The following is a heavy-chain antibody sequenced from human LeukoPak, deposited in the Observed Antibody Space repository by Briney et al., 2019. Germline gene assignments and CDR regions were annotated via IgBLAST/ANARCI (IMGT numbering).Heavy chain of an antibody. CDR3: AKGYSSSPPRRSYMDV. D-gene: IGHD6-6*01. J-gene: IGHJ6*03. CDR1: GFTFSSYA. CDR2: ISGSGGST. V-gene: IGHV3-23*01. Sequence: GGSLRLSCAASGFTFSSYAMSWVRQAPGEGLEWVSAISGSGGSTYYADSVKGRFTISRDNSKNTLYLQMNSLRAEDTAVYYCAKGYSSSPPRRSYMDVWGKGTTVTVSS.